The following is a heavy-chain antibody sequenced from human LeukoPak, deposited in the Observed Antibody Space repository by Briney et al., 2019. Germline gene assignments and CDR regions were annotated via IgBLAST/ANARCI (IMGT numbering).Heavy chain of an antibody. J-gene: IGHJ4*02. CDR3: ARGGSVYYYDSSGYSYYFDY. D-gene: IGHD3-22*01. CDR1: GGSISSYY. V-gene: IGHV4-59*01. CDR2: IYYSGST. Sequence: SETLSLTCTVPGGSISSYYWSWIRQPPGKGLEWIGYIYYSGSTNYNPSLKSRVTISVDTSKNQFSLKLSSVTAADTAVYYCARGGSVYYYDSSGYSYYFDYWGQGTLVTVSS.